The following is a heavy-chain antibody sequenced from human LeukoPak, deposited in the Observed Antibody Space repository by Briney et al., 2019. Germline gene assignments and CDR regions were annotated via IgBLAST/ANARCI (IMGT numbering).Heavy chain of an antibody. CDR2: ISAYNGNT. V-gene: IGHV1-18*01. CDR3: ARALGYCSSTSCYDPSFDP. Sequence: GASVKVSCKASGYTFTSYGISWVRQAPGQGLEWMEWISAYNGNTNYAQKLQGRVTMTTDTSTSTAYMELRSLRSDDTAVYYCARALGYCSSTSCYDPSFDPWGQGTLVTVSS. D-gene: IGHD2-2*01. J-gene: IGHJ5*02. CDR1: GYTFTSYG.